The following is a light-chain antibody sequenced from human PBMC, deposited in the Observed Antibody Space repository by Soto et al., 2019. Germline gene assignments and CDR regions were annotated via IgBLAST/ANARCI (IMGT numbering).Light chain of an antibody. CDR1: QSVSSY. CDR3: QQRSNWPPYT. J-gene: IGKJ2*01. CDR2: DAS. Sequence: EIVLTQSPATLSLSPGERATLSCRASQSVSSYLAWYQQKPGQDPRLLIYDASNRATGIPARFSGSGSGTDFTLTISSLEPEDFAVYYCQQRSNWPPYTFGQGNKLEIK. V-gene: IGKV3-11*01.